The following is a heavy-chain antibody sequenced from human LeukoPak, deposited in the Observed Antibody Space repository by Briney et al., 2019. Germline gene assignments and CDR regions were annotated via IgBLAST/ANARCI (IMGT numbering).Heavy chain of an antibody. D-gene: IGHD3-3*01. V-gene: IGHV4-38-2*02. CDR2: IYHSGTT. J-gene: IGHJ5*02. CDR1: GDSISSGYY. Sequence: PSETLSLTCTVSGDSISSGYYWGWIRQPPGKGLEWIGSIYHSGTTYYNPSLKSRVTISVDTSKNQFSLKLSSVTAADTAVYYCARHKNPAIFGVVIRGGRNWFNPWGQGTLVTVSS. CDR3: ARHKNPAIFGVVIRGGRNWFNP.